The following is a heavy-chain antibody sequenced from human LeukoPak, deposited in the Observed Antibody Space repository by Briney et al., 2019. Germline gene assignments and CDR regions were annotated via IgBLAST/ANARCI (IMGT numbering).Heavy chain of an antibody. D-gene: IGHD1-26*01. CDR1: GYTLTELS. CDR3: ATSRIVGATLDAFDI. V-gene: IGHV1-24*01. CDR2: FDPEDGET. J-gene: IGHJ3*02. Sequence: ASVKVSCKVSGYTLTELSMHWVRQAPGKGLEWMGGFDPEDGETIYAQKFQGRVTMTEDTSTGTAYMELSSLRSEDTAVYYCATSRIVGATLDAFDIWGQGTMVTVSS.